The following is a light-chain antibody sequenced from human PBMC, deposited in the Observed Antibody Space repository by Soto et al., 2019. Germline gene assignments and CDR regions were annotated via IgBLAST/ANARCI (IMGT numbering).Light chain of an antibody. CDR1: DRDVGGYTY. Sequence: QSALTQPASISGSPGQSITIFCSGTDRDVGGYTYVSWYQQHPGKVPKLIISEVSNRPSGVSHRFSGSKSGNTASLTISGLQAADEADYYCSSYTSSSTLVFGGGTKLTVL. CDR3: SSYTSSSTLV. J-gene: IGLJ3*02. CDR2: EVS. V-gene: IGLV2-14*01.